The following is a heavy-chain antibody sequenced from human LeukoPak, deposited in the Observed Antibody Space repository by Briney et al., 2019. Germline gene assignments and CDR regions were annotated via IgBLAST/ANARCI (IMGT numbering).Heavy chain of an antibody. CDR1: GGTFSSYA. V-gene: IGHV1-69*04. D-gene: IGHD2-21*02. CDR3: ARAGAYCGGDCYQYYFDY. J-gene: IGHJ4*02. CDR2: IIPIFGIA. Sequence: ASVKVSCEASGGTFSSYAISWVRQAPGQGLEWMGRIIPIFGIANYAQKFQGRVTITADKSTSTAYMELSSLRSEDTAVYYCARAGAYCGGDCYQYYFDYWGQGTLVTVSS.